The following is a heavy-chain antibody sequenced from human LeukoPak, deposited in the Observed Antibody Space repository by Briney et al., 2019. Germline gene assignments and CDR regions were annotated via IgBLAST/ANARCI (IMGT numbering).Heavy chain of an antibody. CDR3: ARGGRVRVSTPRLSWFDP. V-gene: IGHV3-48*03. CDR1: GFTFSSYE. Sequence: GGSLRLSCAASGFTFSSYEINWVRQAPGKGLEWVSYISSSGSTIKYADSVKGRFTISRGNAKNSLYLQMNSLRAEDTAVYYCARGGRVRVSTPRLSWFDPWGQGTLATVSS. D-gene: IGHD3-10*01. CDR2: ISSSGSTI. J-gene: IGHJ5*02.